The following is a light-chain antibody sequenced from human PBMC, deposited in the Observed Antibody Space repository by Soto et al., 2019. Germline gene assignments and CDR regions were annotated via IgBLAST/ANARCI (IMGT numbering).Light chain of an antibody. J-gene: IGLJ3*02. CDR3: GSYTSSNTLV. CDR2: GNS. V-gene: IGLV1-40*01. Sequence: QSVLTQPPSVSGAPGQRVTISCTGGTSNIGAGYDVHWYQQLPGTAPKLLIYGNSNRPSGVPDRFSGSKSGNTASLTISGLQAEDEADYYCGSYTSSNTLVFGGGTKVTVL. CDR1: TSNIGAGYD.